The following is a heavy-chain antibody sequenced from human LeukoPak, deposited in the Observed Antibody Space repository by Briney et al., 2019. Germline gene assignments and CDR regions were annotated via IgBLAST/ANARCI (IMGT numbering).Heavy chain of an antibody. D-gene: IGHD6-13*01. V-gene: IGHV3-53*01. CDR3: ARDPVVASPGPFYYHYMDV. CDR2: IDSSGNT. J-gene: IGHJ6*03. Sequence: GGSLRLSCAASGFAVSSNYMSWVRQPPGKGLEGLSLIDSSGNTFYADSVKGRFTISRDYLKNTLFLQMNSLRAEDTALYYCARDPVVASPGPFYYHYMDVWGKGTTVTVSS. CDR1: GFAVSSNY.